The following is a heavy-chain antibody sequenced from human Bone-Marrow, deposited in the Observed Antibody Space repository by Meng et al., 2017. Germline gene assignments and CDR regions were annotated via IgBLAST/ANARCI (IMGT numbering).Heavy chain of an antibody. J-gene: IGHJ1*01. Sequence: QAPLQESGPGLVKPSQTLSLTCTVSGGSISSGGYYWSWIRQHPGKGLEWIGYIYYSGSTYYNPSLKSRVTISVDTSKNQFSLKLSSVTAADTAVYYCARGPLSAAGTMGYFQHWGQGTLVTVSS. CDR1: GGSISSGGYY. V-gene: IGHV4-31*03. D-gene: IGHD6-13*01. CDR3: ARGPLSAAGTMGYFQH. CDR2: IYYSGST.